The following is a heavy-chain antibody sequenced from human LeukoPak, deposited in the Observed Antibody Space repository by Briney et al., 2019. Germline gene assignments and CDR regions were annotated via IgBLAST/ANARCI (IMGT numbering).Heavy chain of an antibody. J-gene: IGHJ4*02. D-gene: IGHD1-26*01. CDR3: AREEMPGKFDY. CDR2: TYHSGST. V-gene: IGHV4-38-2*02. Sequence: SETLSLTCTVSGYSISSAYYWGWIRQPPGKGLEWIGSTYHSGSTYYNPSLKSRVTISVDTSNNQFSLKLSSVTAADTAMYFCAREEMPGKFDYWGQGILVTVSS. CDR1: GYSISSAYY.